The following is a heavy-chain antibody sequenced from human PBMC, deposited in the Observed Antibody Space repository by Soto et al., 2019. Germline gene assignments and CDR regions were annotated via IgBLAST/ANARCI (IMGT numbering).Heavy chain of an antibody. CDR2: ISYDGSNT. Sequence: QVQLVESGGGVVQPGRSLRLSCVASGFTFSSYGMHWVRQAPGKGLEWVAIISYDGSNTYYADSVKGRFTISRDNSKKLLYLQMNSLRAEDTCVYYWAKEGGVSGSYYISSSYYLDYWGQGTLVTVSS. J-gene: IGHJ4*02. CDR1: GFTFSSYG. CDR3: AKEGGVSGSYYISSSYYLDY. V-gene: IGHV3-30*18. D-gene: IGHD1-26*01.